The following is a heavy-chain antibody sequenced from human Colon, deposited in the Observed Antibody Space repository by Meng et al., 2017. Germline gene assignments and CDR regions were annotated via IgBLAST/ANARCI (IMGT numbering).Heavy chain of an antibody. D-gene: IGHD4-23*01. V-gene: IGHV4/OR15-8*03. CDR3: ARHGGYYQDY. Sequence: QVHRLESGPWLGKPSGTTSLTLVVSGGSITTNSYWSWVRQSPEKGLEWIGQIDHRGDPYYNPSLKSRVTMSVDRSKSQVSLQLTSVTAADTAVYYCARHGGYYQDYWGQGTLVTVSS. CDR1: GGSITTNSY. CDR2: IDHRGDP. J-gene: IGHJ4*02.